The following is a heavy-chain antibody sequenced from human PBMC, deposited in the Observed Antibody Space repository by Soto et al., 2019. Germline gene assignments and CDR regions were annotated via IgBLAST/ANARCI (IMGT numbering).Heavy chain of an antibody. CDR3: AKVATGSYNWFDP. Sequence: PGGSLSLSCAASGFTFNNYWMHWVRQAPGKGLVWASRINTDGSRTNYADSVKGRFTISRDNAKNTLYLQMGSLRAEDTAVYYCAKVATGSYNWFDPWGQGTLVTVSS. V-gene: IGHV3-74*01. CDR2: INTDGSRT. D-gene: IGHD1-1*01. CDR1: GFTFNNYW. J-gene: IGHJ5*02.